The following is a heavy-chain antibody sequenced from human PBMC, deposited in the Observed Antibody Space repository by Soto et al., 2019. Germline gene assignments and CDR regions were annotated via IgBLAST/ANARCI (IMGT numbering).Heavy chain of an antibody. Sequence: SETLSLTCTVSGGSITSYYWSWIRQPAGKEPEWIGRIQNSGTTYSSPSLKSRVTMSLDPSKNQFSLKLSSVTAADTAVYYCARDGSGSYGLDVWGQGTTVTVSS. D-gene: IGHD1-26*01. J-gene: IGHJ6*02. CDR2: IQNSGTT. CDR1: GGSITSYY. CDR3: ARDGSGSYGLDV. V-gene: IGHV4-4*07.